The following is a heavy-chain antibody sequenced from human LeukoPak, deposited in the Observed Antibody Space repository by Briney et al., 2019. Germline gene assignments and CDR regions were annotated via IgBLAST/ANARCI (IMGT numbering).Heavy chain of an antibody. CDR1: GYTFTSYD. V-gene: IGHV1-8*01. CDR3: ARGLTTYYYDSSGPDAFDI. Sequence: ASVKVSCKASGYTFTSYDINWVRQATGQGLEWMGWMNPYSGNTGYAQKFQGRVTMTRNTSISTAYMELSSLRSEDTAVYYCARGLTTYYYDSSGPDAFDIWGQGTMVTVSS. J-gene: IGHJ3*02. D-gene: IGHD3-22*01. CDR2: MNPYSGNT.